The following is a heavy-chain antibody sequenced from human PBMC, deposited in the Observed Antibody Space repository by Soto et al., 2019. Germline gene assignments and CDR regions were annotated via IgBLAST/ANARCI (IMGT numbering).Heavy chain of an antibody. CDR2: IKSKTDGGTT. D-gene: IGHD5-12*01. Sequence: GSLRLSCAASGFTFSNAWMNWVRQAPGKGLEWVGRIKSKTDGGTTDYAAPVKGRFTISRDDSKNTLYLQMNSLKTEDTAVYYCTTSGYSGYDFLSANYYYGMDVWGQGTTVTVSS. CDR1: GFTFSNAW. CDR3: TTSGYSGYDFLSANYYYGMDV. V-gene: IGHV3-15*07. J-gene: IGHJ6*02.